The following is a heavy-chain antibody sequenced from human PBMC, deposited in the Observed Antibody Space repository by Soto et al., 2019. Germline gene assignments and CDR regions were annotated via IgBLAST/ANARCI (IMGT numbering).Heavy chain of an antibody. Sequence: GGSLRLSCAASGFTFSTYAMSWVHQAPGKGLEWVSAISRDGFDIYYADSVKARFTISRDNSKHMLFLQMISLRTEDTAVYYCARPRGYGVFDAYDIWGQGAMVTVSS. CDR1: GFTFSTYA. D-gene: IGHD4-17*01. CDR2: ISRDGFDI. J-gene: IGHJ3*02. V-gene: IGHV3-23*01. CDR3: ARPRGYGVFDAYDI.